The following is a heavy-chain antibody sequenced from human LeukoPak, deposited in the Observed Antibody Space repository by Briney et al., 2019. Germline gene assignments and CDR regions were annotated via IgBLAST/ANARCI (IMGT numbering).Heavy chain of an antibody. CDR2: IYYSGGT. D-gene: IGHD5/OR15-5a*01. CDR3: ARPSRSVSTAGAFDI. J-gene: IGHJ3*02. CDR1: GGSISNYF. Sequence: PSETLSLTCTVAGGSISNYFWSWIRQPPGKGLEWIGYIYYSGGTKYNPSLKSRVTISVDTSKNQFSLKLSSVTAADTAVYYCARPSRSVSTAGAFDIWGQGTMVTVSS. V-gene: IGHV4-59*01.